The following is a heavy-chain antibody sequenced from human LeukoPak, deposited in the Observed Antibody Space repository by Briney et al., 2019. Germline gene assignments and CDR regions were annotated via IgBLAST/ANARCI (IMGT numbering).Heavy chain of an antibody. CDR1: GFTVSSNY. D-gene: IGHD6-13*01. Sequence: PGGSLRLSCAASGFTVSSNYMSWVRQAPGKGLEWVSAITGSGGSTYYADSVKGRFTISRDNSKNTLYPQMNSLRAEDTAVYYCARDSDSSNWYNWFDPWGQGTLVTVSS. V-gene: IGHV3-23*01. CDR2: ITGSGGST. CDR3: ARDSDSSNWYNWFDP. J-gene: IGHJ5*02.